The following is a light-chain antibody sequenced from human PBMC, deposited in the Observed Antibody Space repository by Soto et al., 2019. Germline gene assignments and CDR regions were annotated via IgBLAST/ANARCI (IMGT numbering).Light chain of an antibody. V-gene: IGLV2-14*01. J-gene: IGLJ1*01. Sequence: QSVLTQPASVSGSPGQSITIYCTGTSGDVGGYKFVSWYQQHPGKAPKLMIYEVSNRPSGVSSRFSGSKSGNTASLTISGLQAEDEADYYCSSYTSDSSYVFGSGTKVTVL. CDR2: EVS. CDR1: SGDVGGYKF. CDR3: SSYTSDSSYV.